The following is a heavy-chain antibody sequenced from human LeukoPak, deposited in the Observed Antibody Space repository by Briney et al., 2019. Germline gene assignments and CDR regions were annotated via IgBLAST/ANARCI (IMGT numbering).Heavy chain of an antibody. CDR3: AKLSSSSWFSDAFDI. V-gene: IGHV3-7*03. J-gene: IGHJ3*02. CDR2: IKQDGSEK. Sequence: GGSLRLSCAASGFTFSSYWMSWVRQAPGKGLEWVANIKQDGSEKYYVDSVKGRFTISRDNSKNTLYLQMNSLRAEDTAVYYCAKLSSSSWFSDAFDIWGQGTMVTVSS. CDR1: GFTFSSYW. D-gene: IGHD6-13*01.